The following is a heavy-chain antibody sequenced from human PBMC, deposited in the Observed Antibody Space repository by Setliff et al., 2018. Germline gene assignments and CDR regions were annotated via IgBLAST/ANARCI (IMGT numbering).Heavy chain of an antibody. CDR3: ARAIAAAGNDLDY. CDR2: IYPGDSDT. CDR1: GYSFTSYW. V-gene: IGHV5-51*01. J-gene: IGHJ4*02. Sequence: GESLKISCKGSGYSFTSYWIGWMRQMPGKGLEWMGIIYPGDSDTRYSPSFQGQVTISADKSISTAYLQWSSLKASDTAMYYCARAIAAAGNDLDYWGQGTLVTVSS. D-gene: IGHD6-13*01.